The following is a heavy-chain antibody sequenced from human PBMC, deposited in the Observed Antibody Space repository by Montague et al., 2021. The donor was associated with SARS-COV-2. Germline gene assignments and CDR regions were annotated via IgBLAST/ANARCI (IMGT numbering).Heavy chain of an antibody. J-gene: IGHJ4*02. Sequence: SETLSLTCTVSGGSISSFYWSWFRQPPGKGLEWIGYISDSGSTNYNPSLTNRVTMSVDPSKNQFSLKVNSVTAADTAVYYCARHYSATLPAVYWGQGTLVTVSS. V-gene: IGHV4-59*08. D-gene: IGHD2-15*01. CDR1: GGSISSFY. CDR2: ISDSGST. CDR3: ARHYSATLPAVY.